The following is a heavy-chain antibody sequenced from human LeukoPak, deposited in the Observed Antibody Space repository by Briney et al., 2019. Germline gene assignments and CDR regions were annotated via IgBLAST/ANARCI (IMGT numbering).Heavy chain of an antibody. J-gene: IGHJ4*02. V-gene: IGHV1-18*01. D-gene: IGHD3-16*01. Sequence: EASVKVSCKASGYTFTTYNINWVRQAPGQGLEWMGWISGYNGNTNYAQKLQGRVTMTTDTSTSTAYMELRSLRSEDTAVYYCARDKGLTWGSGYFDYWGQGTLVTVSS. CDR3: ARDKGLTWGSGYFDY. CDR2: ISGYNGNT. CDR1: GYTFTTYN.